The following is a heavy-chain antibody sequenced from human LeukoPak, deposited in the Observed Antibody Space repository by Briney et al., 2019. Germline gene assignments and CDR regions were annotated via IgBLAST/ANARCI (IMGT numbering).Heavy chain of an antibody. Sequence: GGSLRLSCASSGFTFSSYVMHWIRQAPGKGLEWVSYISSSGSPIYYAESVKGRFTISRDNAKNSLYLQMNSLRTEDTAVYYCARDPRLRLKRSGWFDPWGQGTLVTVSS. V-gene: IGHV3-48*03. J-gene: IGHJ5*02. D-gene: IGHD4-17*01. CDR2: ISSSGSPI. CDR1: GFTFSSYV. CDR3: ARDPRLRLKRSGWFDP.